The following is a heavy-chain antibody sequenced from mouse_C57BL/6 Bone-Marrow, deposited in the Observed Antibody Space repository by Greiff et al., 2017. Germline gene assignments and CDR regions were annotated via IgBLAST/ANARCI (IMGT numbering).Heavy chain of an antibody. CDR2: INPNNGGT. CDR1: GYTFTDYN. J-gene: IGHJ4*01. D-gene: IGHD1-1*01. CDR3: GITTVVAMDAMDY. V-gene: IGHV1-22*01. Sequence: EVQLQQSGPELVKPGASVKMSCKASGYTFTDYNMHWVKQSHGKSLEWIGYINPNNGGTSYNQKFKGKATLTVNKSSSTAYMELRSLTSEDSAVYYCGITTVVAMDAMDYWGQGTSVTVSS.